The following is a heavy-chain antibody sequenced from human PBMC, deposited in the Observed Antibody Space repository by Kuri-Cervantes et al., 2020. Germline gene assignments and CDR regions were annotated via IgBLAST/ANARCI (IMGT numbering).Heavy chain of an antibody. D-gene: IGHD3-22*01. V-gene: IGHV3-23*01. CDR1: GFTFSSYA. CDR2: ISGGGGGT. Sequence: GESLKISCAASGFTFSSYAMSWVRQAPGKGLEWVSAISGGGGGTYYADSVKGRFAISRDNSKNTLYLQMNSLRAEDTAVYYCAKGDYYDMSVKDGMDVWGQGTTVPSP. J-gene: IGHJ6*02. CDR3: AKGDYYDMSVKDGMDV.